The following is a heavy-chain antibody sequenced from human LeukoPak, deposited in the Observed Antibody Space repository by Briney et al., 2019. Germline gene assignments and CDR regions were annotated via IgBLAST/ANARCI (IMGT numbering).Heavy chain of an antibody. J-gene: IGHJ5*02. CDR1: GGSFGGYY. Sequence: SETLSLTCAVYGGSFGGYYWSWIRQPPGKGLEWIGEINHSGSTNYNPSLKSRVTISVDTSKNQFSLKLSSVTAADTAVYYCARVGRPILPIFGNWFDPWGQGTLVTVSS. CDR2: INHSGST. V-gene: IGHV4-34*01. CDR3: ARVGRPILPIFGNWFDP. D-gene: IGHD3-3*01.